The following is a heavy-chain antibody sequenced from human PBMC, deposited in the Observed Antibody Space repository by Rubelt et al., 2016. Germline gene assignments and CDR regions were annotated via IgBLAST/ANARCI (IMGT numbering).Heavy chain of an antibody. CDR2: ISYDGSNK. Sequence: AMHWVRQAPGKGLEWVAVISYDGSNKYYADSVKGRFTISRDNSKNTLYLQMNSLRAEDTAVYYCAREADTAMVNPVWFDPWGQGTLVTVSS. V-gene: IGHV3-30*04. J-gene: IGHJ5*02. D-gene: IGHD5-18*01. CDR3: AREADTAMVNPVWFDP. CDR1: A.